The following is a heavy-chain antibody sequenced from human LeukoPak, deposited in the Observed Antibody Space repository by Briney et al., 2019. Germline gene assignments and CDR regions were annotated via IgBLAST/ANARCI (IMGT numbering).Heavy chain of an antibody. CDR3: ARELTDFTHYYGMDV. D-gene: IGHD3-3*01. CDR2: ISGSGGST. CDR1: GFTFSSYA. J-gene: IGHJ6*02. V-gene: IGHV3-23*01. Sequence: GGSLRLSCAASGFTFSSYAMSWVRQAPGKGLEWVSAISGSGGSTYYADSVKGRFTISRDNSKNTLYLQMNSLRAEDTAVYYCARELTDFTHYYGMDVWGQGTTVTVSS.